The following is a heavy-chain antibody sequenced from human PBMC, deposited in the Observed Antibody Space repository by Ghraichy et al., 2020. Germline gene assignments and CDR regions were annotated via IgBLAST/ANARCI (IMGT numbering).Heavy chain of an antibody. Sequence: SCAASGFTFSSYSMNWVRQAPGKGLEWVSCIRSSSSYLYYADSVKGRFTISRDNAENSLYLQMNSLRAEDTAVYYCARELTMVQGAIKGRSLRFWGQGTLVTVSS. CDR2: IRSSSSYL. CDR3: ARELTMVQGAIKGRSLRF. D-gene: IGHD3-10*01. J-gene: IGHJ4*02. CDR1: GFTFSSYS. V-gene: IGHV3-21*01.